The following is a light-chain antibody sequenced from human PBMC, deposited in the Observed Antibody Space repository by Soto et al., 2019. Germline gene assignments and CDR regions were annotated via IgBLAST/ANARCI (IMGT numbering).Light chain of an antibody. CDR1: SSNIGGNY. Sequence: QSVLTQPPSASGTPGQRVTISCSGSSSNIGGNYVYWYQQIPGTAPKLLIYRNNQRPSGVPDRFSGSKSGTSASLAISGLRSDDEADYDCAAWDGSLSGHVFGTGTKLTVL. CDR2: RNN. V-gene: IGLV1-47*01. CDR3: AAWDGSLSGHV. J-gene: IGLJ1*01.